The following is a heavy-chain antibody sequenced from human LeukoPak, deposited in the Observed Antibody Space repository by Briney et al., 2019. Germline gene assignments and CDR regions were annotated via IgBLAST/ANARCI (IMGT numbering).Heavy chain of an antibody. V-gene: IGHV1-69*01. CDR1: GGTFSSYA. J-gene: IGHJ5*02. D-gene: IGHD5-18*01. CDR3: ARDGDAYSYGFKGNWFDP. CDR2: IIPIFGTA. Sequence: ASVKVSCKASGGTFSSYAISWVRQAPGQGLEWMGGIIPIFGTANYAQKFQGRVTITADESTSTAYMELSSLRSEDTAVYYCARDGDAYSYGFKGNWFDPWGQGTLVTLSS.